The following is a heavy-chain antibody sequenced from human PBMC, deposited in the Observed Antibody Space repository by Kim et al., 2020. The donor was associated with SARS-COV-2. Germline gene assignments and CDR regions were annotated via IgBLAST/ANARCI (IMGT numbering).Heavy chain of an antibody. D-gene: IGHD3-16*01. V-gene: IGHV3-7*01. J-gene: IGHJ4*02. CDR3: AKGWGFDN. CDR1: GFTFSTHY. Sequence: GGSLRLSCEASGFTFSTHYMSWVRQAPEKGLEWVANIKEDASDESYADTVKGRFTISRDNARNSLYLQMNNLRVEDTAVYYCAKGWGFDNWGQGTLVTVS. CDR2: IKEDASDE.